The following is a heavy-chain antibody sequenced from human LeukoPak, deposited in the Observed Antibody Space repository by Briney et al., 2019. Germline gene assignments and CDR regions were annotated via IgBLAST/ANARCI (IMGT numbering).Heavy chain of an antibody. CDR3: ARDEYSSSPIGPY. CDR2: IYYSGST. J-gene: IGHJ4*02. Sequence: PSETLSLTCTVSGGSISSSSYYWGWIRQPPGKGLEWIGSIYYSGSTSYYPSLKSRVTISVDMSKNQFSLKLSSVTAADTAVYYCARDEYSSSPIGPYWGQGTLVTVSS. CDR1: GGSISSSSYY. D-gene: IGHD6-6*01. V-gene: IGHV4-39*07.